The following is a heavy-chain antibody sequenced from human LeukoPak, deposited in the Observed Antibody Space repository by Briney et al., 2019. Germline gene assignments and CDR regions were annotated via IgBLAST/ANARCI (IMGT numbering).Heavy chain of an antibody. D-gene: IGHD3-22*01. CDR1: GYSFTRYW. CDR2: IYPGDSDT. V-gene: IGHV5-51*01. CDR3: AGGGPHYFDSSGYSDAFDI. J-gene: IGHJ3*02. Sequence: GESLKISCKGSGYSFTRYWIGWVRQMPGKGLEWMGIIYPGDSDTRYSPSFQGQVTISADKSISTAYLQWSSLKASDTAMYYCAGGGPHYFDSSGYSDAFDIWGQGTMVTVSS.